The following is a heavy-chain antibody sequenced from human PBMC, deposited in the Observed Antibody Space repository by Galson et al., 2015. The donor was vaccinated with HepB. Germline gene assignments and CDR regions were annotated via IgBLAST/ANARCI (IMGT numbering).Heavy chain of an antibody. CDR1: GYTFNSYY. CDR2: INPSGERT. CDR3: APKRDGSGSFDS. V-gene: IGHV1-46*02. J-gene: IGHJ4*02. Sequence: SVKVSCKASGYTFNSYYMHWVRQAPGQGLEWMGRINPSGERTTYAQRFQGRVTMTRDTSTTLVYLELRSLTSDDTAVYYCAPKRDGSGSFDSWGQGTLVTVSS. D-gene: IGHD3-10*01.